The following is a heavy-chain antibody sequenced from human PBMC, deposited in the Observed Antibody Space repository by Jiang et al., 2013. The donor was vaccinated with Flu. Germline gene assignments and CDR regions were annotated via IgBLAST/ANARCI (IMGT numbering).Heavy chain of an antibody. CDR2: INPNSGGT. J-gene: IGHJ3*01. CDR1: GYTFTAFY. CDR3: ARDLLVYAGYGAFDL. Sequence: SGAEVKKPGASVRVSCKASGYTFTAFYLHWLRRAPGQGLEWMGWINPNSGGTNYAQKFRGRVTMTRDTSSSTVYLELSGLRYDDSAVYFCARDLLVYAGYGAFDLWGLGTMVTVSS. D-gene: IGHD5-18*01. V-gene: IGHV1-2*02.